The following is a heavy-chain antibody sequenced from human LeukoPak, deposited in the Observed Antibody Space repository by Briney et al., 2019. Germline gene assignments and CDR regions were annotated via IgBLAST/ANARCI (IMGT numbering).Heavy chain of an antibody. CDR1: GGSISSVTDY. D-gene: IGHD2-15*01. J-gene: IGHJ4*02. CDR3: ARHELTSYCNGGSCELLDD. V-gene: IGHV4-39*01. Sequence: PSETLSLTCTVSGGSISSVTDYWGWIRQPPGKGLEWIGVVYYTGSNYNNPSLKRRVTLSVDTSKNQFALKLSSVTAADTAVYYCARHELTSYCNGGSCELLDDWGQGTLVTVSS. CDR2: VYYTGSN.